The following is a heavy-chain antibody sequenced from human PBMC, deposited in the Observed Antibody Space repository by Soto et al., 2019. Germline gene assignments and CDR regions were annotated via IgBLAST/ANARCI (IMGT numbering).Heavy chain of an antibody. CDR1: GGSISSYY. CDR3: ARWLRSDFWSGYYTY. J-gene: IGHJ4*02. D-gene: IGHD3-3*01. V-gene: IGHV4-59*08. CDR2: IYYSGST. Sequence: SETLSLTCTVSGGSISSYYWSWLRQPPGKGLEWIGYIYYSGSTNYNPSLKSRVTISVDTSKNQFSLKLSSVTAADTAVYYCARWLRSDFWSGYYTYWGQGTLVTVSS.